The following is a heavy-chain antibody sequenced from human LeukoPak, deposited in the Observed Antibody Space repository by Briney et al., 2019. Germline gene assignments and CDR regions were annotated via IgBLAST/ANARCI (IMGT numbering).Heavy chain of an antibody. D-gene: IGHD3-3*01. CDR1: GFTFSSYS. CDR3: AKDQAYYDFWSGFFGGFDY. CDR2: ISGSGGST. Sequence: GGSLRLSCAASGFTFSSYSMSWVRQAPGKGLEWVSAISGSGGSTYYADSVKGRFTISRDNSKNTLYLQMNSLRAEDTAVSYCAKDQAYYDFWSGFFGGFDYWGQGTLVTVSS. V-gene: IGHV3-23*01. J-gene: IGHJ4*02.